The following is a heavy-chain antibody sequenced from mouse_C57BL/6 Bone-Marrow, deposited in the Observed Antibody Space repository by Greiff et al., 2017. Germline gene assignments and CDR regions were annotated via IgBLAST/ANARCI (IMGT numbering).Heavy chain of an antibody. Sequence: EVKVVESEGGLVQPGSSMKLSCTASGFTFSDYYMAWVRQVPEKGLEWVANINYDGSSTYSLDSLKSRFIISRDNAKNILYLQMSSLKSEDTATYYCARDSGDWDWYFDVWGTGTTVTVSS. CDR1: GFTFSDYY. V-gene: IGHV5-16*01. CDR2: INYDGSST. J-gene: IGHJ1*03. D-gene: IGHD4-1*01. CDR3: ARDSGDWDWYFDV.